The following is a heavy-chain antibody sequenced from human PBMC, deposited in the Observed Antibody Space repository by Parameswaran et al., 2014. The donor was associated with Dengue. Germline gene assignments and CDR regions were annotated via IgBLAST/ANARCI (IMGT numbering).Heavy chain of an antibody. CDR3: ASSTYYYYDSSGHWGALDY. J-gene: IGHJ4*02. V-gene: IGHV4-59*01. D-gene: IGHD3-22*01. CDR2: IYYSGST. Sequence: RWIRQPPGKGLEWIGYIYYSGSTNYNPSLKSRVTISVDTSKNQFSLKLSSVTAADTAVYYCASSTYYYYDSSGHWGALDYWGQGTLVTVSS.